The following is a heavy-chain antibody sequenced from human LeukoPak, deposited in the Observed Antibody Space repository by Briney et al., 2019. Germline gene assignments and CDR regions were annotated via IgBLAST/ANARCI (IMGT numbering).Heavy chain of an antibody. CDR3: AKDLFRFTLTVVVTATDSQGYAFDI. CDR2: ISGSGGGT. V-gene: IGHV3-23*01. CDR1: GFPFSSYA. Sequence: GGSLRLSCAASGFPFSSYAMSWVRRAPGKGLEWVSGISGSGGGTYYADSVKGRFTISRDYSKNTLYLQMNSLRAEDTAVYYCAKDLFRFTLTVVVTATDSQGYAFDIWGQGTMVTVSS. D-gene: IGHD2-21*02. J-gene: IGHJ3*02.